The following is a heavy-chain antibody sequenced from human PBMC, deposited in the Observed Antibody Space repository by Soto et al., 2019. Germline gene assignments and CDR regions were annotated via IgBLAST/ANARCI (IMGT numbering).Heavy chain of an antibody. CDR1: GGSFSVYY. D-gene: IGHD3-9*01. CDR2: INHSGST. V-gene: IGHV4-34*01. J-gene: IGHJ4*02. CDR3: ARGMYDILTGYYTDY. Sequence: SETLSLTCAVYGGSFSVYYWSWIRQPPGKGLEWIRGINHSGSTNYNPSLKSRVTISVDTSKNQFSLKLSSVTAADTAVYYCARGMYDILTGYYTDYWGQGTLVTVSS.